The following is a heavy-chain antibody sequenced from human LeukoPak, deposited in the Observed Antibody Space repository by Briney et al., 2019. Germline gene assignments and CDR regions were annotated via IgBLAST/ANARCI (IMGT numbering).Heavy chain of an antibody. CDR1: GTSISSYY. V-gene: IGHV4-59*08. CDR3: ARHVDTAMIGAFHI. J-gene: IGHJ3*02. D-gene: IGHD5-18*01. CDR2: VTYTGS. Sequence: SETLSLTCTVSGTSISSYYWSWLRQPPGKGPEWIGYVTYTGSKYNPSLKSRVTISTDRSKKEVSLRLSSVTAADTAMYFCARHVDTAMIGAFHIWGQGTMVTVS.